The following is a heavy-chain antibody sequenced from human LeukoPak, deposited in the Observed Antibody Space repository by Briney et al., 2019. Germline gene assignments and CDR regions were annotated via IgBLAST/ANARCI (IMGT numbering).Heavy chain of an antibody. V-gene: IGHV4-59*01. D-gene: IGHD3-22*01. CDR2: IYYSGST. J-gene: IGHJ4*02. CDR3: ARQQSGYYSYYFDF. CDR1: GGSISSYY. Sequence: PSETLSLTCTVSGGSISSYYWSWIRQPAGKGLGWIGYIYYSGSTNYNPFLKSRVTISGDTSKNQFSLKLSSVTAADTAVYYCARQQSGYYSYYFDFWGQGTLVTVSS.